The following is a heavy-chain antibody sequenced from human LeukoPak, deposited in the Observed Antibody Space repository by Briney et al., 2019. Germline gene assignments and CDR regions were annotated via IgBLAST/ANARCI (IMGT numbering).Heavy chain of an antibody. CDR3: ARDLVGGLGAFDI. J-gene: IGHJ3*02. Sequence: SETLSLTCTVSGGSISSGGYYWSWIRQHPGKGLEWIGYIYYSRSTYYNPSLKSRVTISVDTSKNQFSLKLSSVTAADTAVYYCARDLVGGLGAFDIWGQGTMVTVSS. D-gene: IGHD1-26*01. V-gene: IGHV4-31*03. CDR2: IYYSRST. CDR1: GGSISSGGYY.